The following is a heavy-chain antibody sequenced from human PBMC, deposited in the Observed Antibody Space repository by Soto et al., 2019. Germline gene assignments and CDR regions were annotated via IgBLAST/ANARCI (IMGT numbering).Heavy chain of an antibody. CDR2: INTDGSTT. D-gene: IGHD3-10*01. Sequence: EVQLVESGGGLVQPGGSLRLSCAASEFTFNNYWMHWVRQVPGKGLEWVSRINTDGSTTNYADSVMGRFTISRDKADNTGYLQMNSLRAEDTAVYYCARGIYMKYGLDVWGQGATVTVSS. CDR1: EFTFNNYW. V-gene: IGHV3-74*01. CDR3: ARGIYMKYGLDV. J-gene: IGHJ6*02.